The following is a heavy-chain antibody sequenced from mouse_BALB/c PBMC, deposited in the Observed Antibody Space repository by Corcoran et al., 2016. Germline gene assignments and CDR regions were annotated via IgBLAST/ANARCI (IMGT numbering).Heavy chain of an antibody. J-gene: IGHJ1*01. CDR3: AIYYGNYAMWYFDV. CDR1: GFNIKDTY. D-gene: IGHD2-1*01. Sequence: EVQLQQSGAELVKPGASVKLSCTASGFNIKDTYMHWVKQRPEQGLEWIGRIDPANGNTKYDPKFQGKATITADTSSNTAYLQLSSLTSEDTAVHYCAIYYGNYAMWYFDVWGAGTTVTVSS. V-gene: IGHV14-3*02. CDR2: IDPANGNT.